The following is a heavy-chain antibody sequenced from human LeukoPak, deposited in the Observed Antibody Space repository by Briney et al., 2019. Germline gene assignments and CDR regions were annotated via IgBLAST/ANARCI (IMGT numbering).Heavy chain of an antibody. J-gene: IGHJ3*02. D-gene: IGHD4-17*01. CDR3: ARDGGMTTVTKGAFDI. CDR1: GGTFSSYA. Sequence: ASVNVSCKASGGTFSSYAISWVRQAPGQGLEWMGGNIPIFGTANYAQKFQGRVTITADESTRTAYMELSSLRSEDTAVYYCARDGGMTTVTKGAFDIWGQGTMVTVSS. CDR2: NIPIFGTA. V-gene: IGHV1-69*13.